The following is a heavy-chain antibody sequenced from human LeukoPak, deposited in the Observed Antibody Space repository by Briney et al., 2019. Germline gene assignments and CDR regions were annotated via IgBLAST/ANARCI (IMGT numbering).Heavy chain of an antibody. V-gene: IGHV3-23*01. CDR2: ISASGAST. Sequence: GGSLRLSCAASGFTFSSYAMSWVRQAPGKGLEWVSAISASGASTYYADSVKGRFTISRDNSKNTLYLQMNSLRAGDTAVYYCAKGEGDRSGYYHDTLDIWGQGTMVTVSS. CDR1: GFTFSSYA. CDR3: AKGEGDRSGYYHDTLDI. J-gene: IGHJ3*02. D-gene: IGHD3-22*01.